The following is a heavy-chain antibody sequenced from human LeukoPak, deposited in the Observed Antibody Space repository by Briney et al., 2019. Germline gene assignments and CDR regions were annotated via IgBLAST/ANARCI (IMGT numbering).Heavy chain of an antibody. Sequence: PGGSLRLSCAASGFTVSTNYVSWVRQAPGEGLEWVSFIYSGDSTYYADSVKGRFTISRDNSKNTLYLQMNSLRAEDTAVYYCARGSGGHGGGPAFDYWGQGTLVTVSS. CDR3: ARGSGGHGGGPAFDY. CDR2: IYSGDST. V-gene: IGHV3-53*01. CDR1: GFTVSTNY. D-gene: IGHD2-15*01. J-gene: IGHJ4*02.